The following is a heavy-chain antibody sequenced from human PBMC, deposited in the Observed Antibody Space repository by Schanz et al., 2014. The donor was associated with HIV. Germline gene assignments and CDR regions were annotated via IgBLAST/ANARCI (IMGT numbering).Heavy chain of an antibody. Sequence: VQLVESGGGVVQPGRSRSLACAASGFTFSSYDMHWIRQAPGRGLEWGALISDDGRKKFYADSVKGRFTVSRDNSKNMLYLQMNSLRAEDTAVYYCAREYYSRNWNWFDPWGQGTLVTVSS. J-gene: IGHJ5*02. CDR3: AREYYSRNWNWFDP. CDR1: GFTFSSYD. V-gene: IGHV3-30*03. CDR2: ISDDGRKK. D-gene: IGHD6-13*01.